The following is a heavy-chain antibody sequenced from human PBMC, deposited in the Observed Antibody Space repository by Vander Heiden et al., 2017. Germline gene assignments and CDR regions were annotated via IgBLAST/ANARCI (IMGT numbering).Heavy chain of an antibody. CDR1: GFTVISNN. D-gene: IGHD3-10*01. V-gene: IGHV3-53*01. J-gene: IGHJ4*02. Sequence: EGQLVESGGGLIQPGGSLRLSCSSSGFTVISNNMTWVRQAPGKRLEWVSVIFSGGSTYYADSVEGRFTISRANSKSTLYLQMNSLRAEDTAVYYCATSPTRGYWGQGTLVTVSS. CDR2: IFSGGST. CDR3: ATSPTRGY.